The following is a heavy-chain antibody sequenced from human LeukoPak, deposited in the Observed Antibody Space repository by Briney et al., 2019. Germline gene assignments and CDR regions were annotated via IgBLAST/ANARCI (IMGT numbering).Heavy chain of an antibody. CDR3: ARHYYDFWIFDY. CDR2: ISAYNGNT. Sequence: ASVKVSCKASGYTFTSYGISWVRQAPGQGLEWMGWISAYNGNTNYAQKLQGRVTMATDTSTSTAYMELRSLRSDDTAVYYCARHYYDFWIFDYWGQGTLVTVSS. J-gene: IGHJ4*02. CDR1: GYTFTSYG. V-gene: IGHV1-18*01. D-gene: IGHD3-3*01.